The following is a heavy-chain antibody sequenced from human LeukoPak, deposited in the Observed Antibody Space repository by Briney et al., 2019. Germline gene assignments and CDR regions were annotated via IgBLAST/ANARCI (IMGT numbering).Heavy chain of an antibody. Sequence: PSETLSLTCTVSGASISSTTYHWGWIRQPPGKGLEWIGHIYYTGSTDYNPSLKSRVTVSADTSKNQFSLKVSSVTAADTAVYYCARGQYSGSCFDNWGQGSLVTVSS. D-gene: IGHD1-26*01. CDR1: GASISSTTYH. CDR3: ARGQYSGSCFDN. CDR2: IYYTGST. J-gene: IGHJ4*02. V-gene: IGHV4-39*07.